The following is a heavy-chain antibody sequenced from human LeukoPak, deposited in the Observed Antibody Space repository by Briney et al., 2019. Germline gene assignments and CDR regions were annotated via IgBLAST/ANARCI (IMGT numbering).Heavy chain of an antibody. CDR1: GFTFSSYE. CDR2: ISSSGSTI. V-gene: IGHV3-48*03. D-gene: IGHD6-13*01. J-gene: IGHJ4*02. CDR3: AHTPSSSWVSRIFDY. Sequence: PGGSLRLSCAASGFTFSSYEMNWVRQAPGKGLEWVSYISSSGSTIYYADSVKGRFTISRDNAKNSLYLQMNSLRAEDTAVYYCAHTPSSSWVSRIFDYWGQGTLVTVSS.